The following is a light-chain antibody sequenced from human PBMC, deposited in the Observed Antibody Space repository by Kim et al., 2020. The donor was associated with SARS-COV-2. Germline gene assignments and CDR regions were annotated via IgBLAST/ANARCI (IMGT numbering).Light chain of an antibody. V-gene: IGKV1-5*01. CDR1: QSITSW. CDR2: DAS. CDR3: QQYNSSWT. Sequence: SASIGNRVTITCRASQSITSWLAWYQQKPGKAPKLLIYDASSLESGVPSRFSSSGSGTDFTLTIISLQPDDFASYYCQQYNSSWTFDQGTKVDIK. J-gene: IGKJ1*01.